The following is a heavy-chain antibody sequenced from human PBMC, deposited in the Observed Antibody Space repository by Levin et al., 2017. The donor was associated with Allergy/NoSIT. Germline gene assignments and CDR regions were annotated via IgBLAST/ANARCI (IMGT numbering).Heavy chain of an antibody. CDR1: GYTFNTYY. Sequence: ASVKVSCKASGYTFNTYYIHWVRQAPGQGLQWMGVINPSDGSPRFAEKFQDRVTMTRDTSTSTVYMQLSSLRSEDTAIYYCARDFASRSKWLPSHYYYYMDVWGKGTTVTVSS. D-gene: IGHD3-22*01. J-gene: IGHJ6*03. V-gene: IGHV1-46*02. CDR2: INPSDGSP. CDR3: ARDFASRSKWLPSHYYYYMDV.